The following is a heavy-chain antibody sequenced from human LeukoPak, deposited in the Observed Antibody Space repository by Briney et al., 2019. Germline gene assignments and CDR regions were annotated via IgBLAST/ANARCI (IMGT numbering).Heavy chain of an antibody. CDR1: GFTFSSYG. D-gene: IGHD1-1*01. J-gene: IGHJ6*02. V-gene: IGHV3-33*01. CDR3: ARVRYNLYGMDV. CDR2: IWYDGNNK. Sequence: LAGGSLRLSCAASGFTFSSYGMHWVRQAPGKGLEWVALIWYDGNNKYYADSVKGRFTISRDNSKNTLYLQLNSLRAEDTAVYYCARVRYNLYGMDVWGQGTTVTVSS.